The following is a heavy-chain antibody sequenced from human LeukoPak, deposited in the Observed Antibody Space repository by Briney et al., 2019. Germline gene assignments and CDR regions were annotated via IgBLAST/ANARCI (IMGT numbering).Heavy chain of an antibody. J-gene: IGHJ4*02. CDR3: APYCSSTSCQLN. CDR2: IIPIFGTA. CDR1: GGTFSSYA. V-gene: IGHV1-69*13. Sequence: SVKVSCKASGGTFSSYAITWVRQAPGQGLEWMGGIIPIFGTANYAQKFQGRVTITADESTSTAYMELSSLRSEDTAVYYCAPYCSSTSCQLNWGQGTLVTVSS. D-gene: IGHD2-2*01.